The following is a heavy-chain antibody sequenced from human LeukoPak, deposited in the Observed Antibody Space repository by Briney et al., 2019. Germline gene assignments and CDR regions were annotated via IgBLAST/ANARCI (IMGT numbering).Heavy chain of an antibody. CDR2: ISAYNGNT. Sequence: GASVKVSCKASGYTFTSYGISWVRQAPGQGLEWMGWISAYNGNTNYAQKLQGRVTMTTDTSTSTAYMELRSLRSDDTAVYYCARDRKVTYYDILTGYYNPSVLPDYWGQGTLVTVSS. CDR3: ARDRKVTYYDILTGYYNPSVLPDY. J-gene: IGHJ4*02. V-gene: IGHV1-18*01. D-gene: IGHD3-9*01. CDR1: GYTFTSYG.